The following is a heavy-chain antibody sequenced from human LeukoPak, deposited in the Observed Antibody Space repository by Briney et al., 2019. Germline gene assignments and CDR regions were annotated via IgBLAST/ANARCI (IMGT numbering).Heavy chain of an antibody. Sequence: GGSLRLSCAASGFTFSDYYMSWIRQAPEKGLEWLSCISSSGSTIYYADSVKGRSTISRDNAKNSLFLQMNSLRAEDTAVYYCARDSCGGDCYFDYWGQGTLVTVSS. J-gene: IGHJ4*02. CDR3: ARDSCGGDCYFDY. CDR2: ISSSGSTI. D-gene: IGHD2-21*01. CDR1: GFTFSDYY. V-gene: IGHV3-11*04.